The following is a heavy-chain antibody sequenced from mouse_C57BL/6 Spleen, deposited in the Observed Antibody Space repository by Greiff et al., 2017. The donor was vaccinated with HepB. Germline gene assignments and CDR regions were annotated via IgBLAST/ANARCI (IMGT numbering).Heavy chain of an antibody. V-gene: IGHV8-5*01. CDR1: GFSLSTSNMG. CDR2: IWWNDDK. J-gene: IGHJ1*03. Sequence: QVQLQHSGPGILQPSQTLSLTCSFSGFSLSTSNMGIGWIRQPSGKGLEWLAHIWWNDDKYYNPSLKSRLTISKDTSNNQVFLKLTSVDTADTATYYCAQNPSWDVWYFDVWGTGTTVTVSS. D-gene: IGHD4-1*01. CDR3: AQNPSWDVWYFDV.